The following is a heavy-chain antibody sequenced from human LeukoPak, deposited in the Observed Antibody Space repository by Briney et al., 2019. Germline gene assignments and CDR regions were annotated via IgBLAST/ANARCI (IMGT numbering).Heavy chain of an antibody. Sequence: GASVRVSCKASGYTFIVYGVSWVRQAPGQGLEWMGRINPNSGDTNYAQKFQGRVTMTRDTSISTAYMELSRLRSDDTAVYYCARDYCGGDCFPDYWGQGTLVTVSS. J-gene: IGHJ4*02. V-gene: IGHV1-2*06. D-gene: IGHD2-21*02. CDR1: GYTFIVYG. CDR3: ARDYCGGDCFPDY. CDR2: INPNSGDT.